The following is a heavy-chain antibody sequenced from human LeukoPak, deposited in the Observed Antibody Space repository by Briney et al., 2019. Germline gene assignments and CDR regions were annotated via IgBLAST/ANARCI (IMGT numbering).Heavy chain of an antibody. D-gene: IGHD5-18*01. V-gene: IGHV3-23*01. CDR1: GFTFSDFW. J-gene: IGHJ6*02. CDR2: ISGSGGST. Sequence: PGGSLRLSCAASGFTFSDFWMSWVRQAPGKGLEWVSAISGSGGSTYYTDSVKGRFTISRDNSKNTLYLQMNSLRAEDTAVYYCAKWGTAMVSYYYYGMDVWGQGTTVTVSS. CDR3: AKWGTAMVSYYYYGMDV.